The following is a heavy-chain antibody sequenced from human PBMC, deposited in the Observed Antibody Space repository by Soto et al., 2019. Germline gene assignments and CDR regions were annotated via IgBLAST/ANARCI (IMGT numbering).Heavy chain of an antibody. CDR2: INHSGST. V-gene: IGHV4-34*01. CDR3: ARIPMIVVYGMDV. D-gene: IGHD3-22*01. Sequence: SETLSLTCAFYGWSFSGYYWSWIRQPPGKGLEWIGEINHSGSTNYNPSLKSRVTISVDTSKNQFSLKLSSVTAADTAVYYCARIPMIVVYGMDVWGQGTTVTVSS. CDR1: GWSFSGYY. J-gene: IGHJ6*02.